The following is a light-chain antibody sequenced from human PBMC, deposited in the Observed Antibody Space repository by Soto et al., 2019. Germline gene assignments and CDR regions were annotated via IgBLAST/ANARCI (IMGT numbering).Light chain of an antibody. V-gene: IGKV3-20*01. CDR1: QSLTNNY. J-gene: IGKJ1*01. CDR3: QLYEAVVT. Sequence: EIVLTQSPGTLSLSPGERATLSCRASQSLTNNYFAWYQQKPGRALRLLIDGASARATGIADRFSGSGSGTDFTLTISRLEPEDVAVYYCQLYEAVVTFGQGTKVEI. CDR2: GAS.